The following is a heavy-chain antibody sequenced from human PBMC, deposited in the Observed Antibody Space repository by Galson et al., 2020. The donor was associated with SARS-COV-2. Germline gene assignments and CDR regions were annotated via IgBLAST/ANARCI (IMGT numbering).Heavy chain of an antibody. V-gene: IGHV5-51*01. J-gene: IGHJ5*02. CDR2: FYPGDSNA. CDR3: ARRSSYSDNDPRNRFDP. CDR1: GYTFTNYW. Sequence: GESLKISCQGSGYTFTNYWIAWVRQMPGKGLEWMGLFYPGDSNARYNPSFQGQVTFSADRSTDTAYLHWSSLKASDTAMYYCARRSSYSDNDPRNRFDPWGQGTLVTVSS. D-gene: IGHD5-12*01.